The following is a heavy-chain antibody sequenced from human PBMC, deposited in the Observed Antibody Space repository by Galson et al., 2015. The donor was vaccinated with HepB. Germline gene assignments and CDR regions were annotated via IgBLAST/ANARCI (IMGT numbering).Heavy chain of an antibody. V-gene: IGHV3-30-3*01. CDR3: ARGGGYCSSTSCYRWYYFDY. CDR1: GFTFSSYA. D-gene: IGHD2-2*01. J-gene: IGHJ4*02. CDR2: ISYDGSNK. Sequence: SLRLSCAASGFTFSSYAMHWVRQAPGKGLEWVAVISYDGSNKYYADSVKGRFTISRDNSKNTLYLQMNSLRAEDTAVYYCARGGGYCSSTSCYRWYYFDYWGQGTLVTVSS.